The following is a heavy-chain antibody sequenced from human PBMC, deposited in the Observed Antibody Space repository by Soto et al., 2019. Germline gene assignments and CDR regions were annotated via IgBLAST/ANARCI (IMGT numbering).Heavy chain of an antibody. CDR1: GFTFSTYG. Sequence: PGGSLRLSCAASGFTFSTYGMHWVRQAPGKGLEWVALIWSDGTNKYYADSVKGRFTISRDNSKNTLYLQMNSLRAEDTAVYYCAKDGRYYDILTGYYSSGYYFDYWSQGTLVTVSS. D-gene: IGHD3-9*01. V-gene: IGHV3-33*06. CDR3: AKDGRYYDILTGYYSSGYYFDY. J-gene: IGHJ4*02. CDR2: IWSDGTNK.